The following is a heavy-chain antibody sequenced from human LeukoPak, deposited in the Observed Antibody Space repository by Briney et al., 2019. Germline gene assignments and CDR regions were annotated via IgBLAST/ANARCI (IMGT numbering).Heavy chain of an antibody. CDR2: IYNSAT. V-gene: IGHV4-30-4*01. Sequence: SETLSLTCTVSGGSINSNDYYWSWIRQPPGQGLEWIGYIYNSATYYYPSLKSRVTISVATSKNQFSLRLSSVTAADTAVYFCASRGYDFDYFDYWGQGTLVTVSS. CDR1: GGSINSNDYY. CDR3: ASRGYDFDYFDY. D-gene: IGHD5-12*01. J-gene: IGHJ4*02.